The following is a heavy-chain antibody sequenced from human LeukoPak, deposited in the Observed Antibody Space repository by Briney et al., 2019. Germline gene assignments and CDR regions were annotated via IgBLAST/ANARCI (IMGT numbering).Heavy chain of an antibody. CDR3: AKDGKGSNAYYCADH. CDR2: ISWDGVST. V-gene: IGHV3-43*01. J-gene: IGHJ4*02. D-gene: IGHD3-22*01. CDR1: GFTFDHYT. Sequence: PGGSLRLSCAASGFTFDHYTMHWVRQAPGKGLEWVSLISWDGVSTYYAGSVKGRFTISRDNRKNSVSLQMNSLRTEDTALYYCAKDGKGSNAYYCADHWGQGTLVTVSS.